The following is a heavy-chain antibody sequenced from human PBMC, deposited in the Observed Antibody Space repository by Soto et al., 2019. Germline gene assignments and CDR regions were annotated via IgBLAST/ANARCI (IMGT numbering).Heavy chain of an antibody. CDR3: AAERAAILSDYYYYKDV. CDR1: GFTFTSSA. Sequence: QMQLVQSGPEVKKPGTSVKVYCKASGFTFTSSAMQWVRQARGQRLEWIGWIVVGSGNTNYAQKFQERVTITRDMSSSTAYMELSSLRSEDTAVYYCAAERAAILSDYYYYKDVWGKGTTVTVSS. V-gene: IGHV1-58*02. CDR2: IVVGSGNT. D-gene: IGHD5-18*01. J-gene: IGHJ6*03.